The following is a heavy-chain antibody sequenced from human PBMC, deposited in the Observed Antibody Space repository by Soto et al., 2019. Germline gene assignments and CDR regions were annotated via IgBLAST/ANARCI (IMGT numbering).Heavy chain of an antibody. CDR3: ARDLVVVAATHGTNYYYGMDV. D-gene: IGHD2-15*01. V-gene: IGHV1-69*13. Sequence: SVKVSCKASGGTFSSYAISWVRQAPGQGLEWMGGIIPIFGTANYAQKFQGRVTITADESTSTAYMELSSLRSEDTAVYYCARDLVVVAATHGTNYYYGMDVWGQGTTVTVSS. J-gene: IGHJ6*02. CDR2: IIPIFGTA. CDR1: GGTFSSYA.